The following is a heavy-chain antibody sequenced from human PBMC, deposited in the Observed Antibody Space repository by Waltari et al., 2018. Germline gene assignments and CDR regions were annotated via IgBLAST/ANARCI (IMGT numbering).Heavy chain of an antibody. Sequence: EVQLVESGGGLVQPGGSLRLYCAASGFSLSDYGMNWVRQAPGKGLEWLSCMSSSGPTIHYADSVKGRFTVSRDNTKNSLSLQMNRLRAEDTAVYYCARVWGVTTSDFWGQGTLVTVSS. CDR2: MSSSGPTI. V-gene: IGHV3-48*03. D-gene: IGHD4-17*01. CDR1: GFSLSDYG. CDR3: ARVWGVTTSDF. J-gene: IGHJ4*02.